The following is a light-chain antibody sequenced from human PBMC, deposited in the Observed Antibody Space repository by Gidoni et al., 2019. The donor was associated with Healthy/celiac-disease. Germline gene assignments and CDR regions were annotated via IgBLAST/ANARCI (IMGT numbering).Light chain of an antibody. CDR1: QSVSSSY. CDR3: QQYGSSPWT. J-gene: IGKJ1*01. V-gene: IGKV3-20*01. CDR2: GAS. Sequence: DIVLTQSPGTLSLSPGERATLSCRASQSVSSSYLAWYQQKPGQAPRLLIYGASSRATGIPDRCSGSGSGTDFTLTISRMETEEFAVYDCQQYGSSPWTFGQGTKVEIK.